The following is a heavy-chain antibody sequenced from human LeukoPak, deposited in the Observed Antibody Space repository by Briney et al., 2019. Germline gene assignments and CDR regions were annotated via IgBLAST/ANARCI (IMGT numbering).Heavy chain of an antibody. CDR1: GFTFSSYA. Sequence: PGGSLRLSCAASGFTFSSYAMSWVRQAPGKGLEWVSAISGSGGSTYYADSVKGRFTISRDNSKNTLYLQMNSLRAEDTAVYFCARADNRIVAVTADTFDYWGQGTLVTVSS. V-gene: IGHV3-23*01. J-gene: IGHJ4*02. CDR2: ISGSGGST. CDR3: ARADNRIVAVTADTFDY. D-gene: IGHD2-21*02.